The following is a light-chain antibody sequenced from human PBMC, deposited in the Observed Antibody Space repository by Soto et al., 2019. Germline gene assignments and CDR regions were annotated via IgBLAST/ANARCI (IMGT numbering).Light chain of an antibody. CDR2: DAS. J-gene: IGKJ3*01. CDR1: QGISKY. V-gene: IGKV1-27*01. CDR3: QRFDSAIFT. Sequence: DIQMTQSPSSLSASVGDRITITCRASQGISKYLAWYQQKPGKAPKLLIYDASTLQSGVPSRFSGSGSGTYFTLTISSLQPEDVAVYYCQRFDSAIFTFGPGTKVDIK.